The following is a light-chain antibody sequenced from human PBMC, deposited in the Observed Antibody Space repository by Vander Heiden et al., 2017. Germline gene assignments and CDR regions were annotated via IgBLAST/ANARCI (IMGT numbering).Light chain of an antibody. CDR3: QQRSNWPAA. CDR1: QSVSSY. J-gene: IGKJ4*01. V-gene: IGKV3-11*02. Sequence: EIVLTQSPATLSLSPGERATLSRRASQSVSSYLAWYQQKPGQAPRLLIYDASNRATGVPARFSGSGSERDFTLTISSLEPEDFAIYYCQQRSNWPAAFGGGTMVEIK. CDR2: DAS.